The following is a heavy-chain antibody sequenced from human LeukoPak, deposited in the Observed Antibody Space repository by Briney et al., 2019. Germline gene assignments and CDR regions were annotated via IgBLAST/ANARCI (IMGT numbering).Heavy chain of an antibody. CDR3: ARIPNYYDSSGY. V-gene: IGHV2-26*01. CDR2: IFSNDEK. Sequence: SGPTLVNPTETLTLTCTVSGFSLSNARMGVSWIRQPPGKALEWLAHIFSNDEKSYSTSLKSRLTISKDTSKSQVVLIMTNMDPVDTATYYCARIPNYYDSSGYWGQGTLVTVSS. CDR1: GFSLSNARMG. J-gene: IGHJ4*02. D-gene: IGHD3-22*01.